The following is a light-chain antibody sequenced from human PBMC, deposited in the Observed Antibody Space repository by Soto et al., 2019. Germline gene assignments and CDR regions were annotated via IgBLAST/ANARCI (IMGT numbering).Light chain of an antibody. V-gene: IGLV2-14*01. J-gene: IGLJ1*01. CDR2: EVS. CDR1: SSDVGGYNY. Sequence: QSALTHPGSVSWSPGHSITISCTGTSSDVGGYNYVSWYQQHPGKAPKLMIYEVSNRPSGVSNRFSGSKSGNTASLTISGLQAEEEADYYCSSYTSSSNIVFGTGTKVTVL. CDR3: SSYTSSSNIV.